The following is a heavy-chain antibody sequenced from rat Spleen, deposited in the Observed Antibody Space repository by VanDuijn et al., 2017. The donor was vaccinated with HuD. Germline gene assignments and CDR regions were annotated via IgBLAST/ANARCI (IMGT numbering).Heavy chain of an antibody. CDR2: ITNIGGTI. Sequence: EVQLVESGGGLVQPGRSLKVSCAASGFTFSDYNMAWVRQAPKKGLEWVATITNIGGTIYYADSVKGRFTISRDNAKSTLYLQMDSLRSEDTATYYCATDTRSYGTYWGQGVVVTVSS. J-gene: IGHJ2*01. V-gene: IGHV5S10*01. CDR3: ATDTRSYGTY. D-gene: IGHD1-3*01. CDR1: GFTFSDYN.